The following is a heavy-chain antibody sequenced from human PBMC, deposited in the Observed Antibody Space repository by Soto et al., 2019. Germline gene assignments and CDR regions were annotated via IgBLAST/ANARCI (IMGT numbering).Heavy chain of an antibody. Sequence: EVQLLESGGGLVQPGGSLRLSCAASGFTFSSYAMSWVRQAPGKGLEWVSAISGSGGSTYYADSVKGRFTISRDNSKNPLYLQMNSLRAEDSAVYYCAKGIQLWLSSFDYWGQATLVTVSS. CDR2: ISGSGGST. D-gene: IGHD5-18*01. CDR3: AKGIQLWLSSFDY. J-gene: IGHJ4*02. V-gene: IGHV3-23*01. CDR1: GFTFSSYA.